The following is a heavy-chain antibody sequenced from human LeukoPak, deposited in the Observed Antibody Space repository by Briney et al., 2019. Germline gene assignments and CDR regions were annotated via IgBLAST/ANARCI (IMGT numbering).Heavy chain of an antibody. Sequence: GDSLRLSCSASGFSFSDYAMSWVRQAPGKGLEWVSSISGSGGATYYADSVKGRSTISRDNAKNTLFLQVNSLRADDTSIYYCVKGGQRYDFWRFDYWGRGTLAAVSS. J-gene: IGHJ4*02. CDR3: VKGGQRYDFWRFDY. CDR1: GFSFSDYA. V-gene: IGHV3-23*01. CDR2: ISGSGGAT. D-gene: IGHD3-3*01.